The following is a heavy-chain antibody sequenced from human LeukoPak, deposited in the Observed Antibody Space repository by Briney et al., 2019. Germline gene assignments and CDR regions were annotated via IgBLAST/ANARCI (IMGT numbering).Heavy chain of an antibody. CDR1: GGSISSYY. J-gene: IGHJ4*02. V-gene: IGHV4-59*12. CDR2: IYYSGST. D-gene: IGHD6-19*01. Sequence: PSETLSLTCTVSGGSISSYYWSWIRQPPGKGLEWIGYIYYSGSTNYNPSLKSRVTISVDTSKNQFSLKLSSVTAADTAVYYCARDRFSSGWYGGIDYWGQGTLVTVSS. CDR3: ARDRFSSGWYGGIDY.